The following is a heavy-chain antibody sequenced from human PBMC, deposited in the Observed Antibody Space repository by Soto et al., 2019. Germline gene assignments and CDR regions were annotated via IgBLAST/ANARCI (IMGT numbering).Heavy chain of an antibody. D-gene: IGHD2-21*02. V-gene: IGHV3-23*01. CDR2: FFGSGDDA. CDR1: GFILRTNG. J-gene: IGHJ4*02. CDR3: AGHGGYSY. Sequence: EVQLSESGGGLVQPGGSQRLSCAATGFILRTNGVSWVRQAPGKGLEWVSSFFGSGDDAYYAGSVKGRFTISRDNSKNTLYLQMNSLRPEDTALYYCAGHGGYSYLGQGTLVTVSS.